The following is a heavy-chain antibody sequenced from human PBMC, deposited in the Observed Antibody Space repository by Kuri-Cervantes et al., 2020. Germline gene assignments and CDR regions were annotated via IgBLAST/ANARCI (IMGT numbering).Heavy chain of an antibody. D-gene: IGHD6-13*01. V-gene: IGHV3-30-3*01. CDR2: ITYDGSNK. CDR3: ARDREGMSGMDV. CDR1: GFTFSSYA. J-gene: IGHJ6*02. Sequence: GESLKISCAASGFTFSSYAMRWVRQAPGKGLEWVAVITYDGSNKYYADSVKGRFTISRDNSKNTLYLQMNSLRAEDTAVYYCARDREGMSGMDVWGQGTTVTGAS.